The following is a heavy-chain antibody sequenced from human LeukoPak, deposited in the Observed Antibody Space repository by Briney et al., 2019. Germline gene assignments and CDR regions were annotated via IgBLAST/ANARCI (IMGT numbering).Heavy chain of an antibody. V-gene: IGHV3-30*04. CDR1: GSAFSSFA. Sequence: PAGSLSLSCAASGSAFSSFALHWVRQAPGKGLEWVAFISYDGSNKYYADSVKGRFTISRDNSKNTLFLQMNSLRPEDTAVYYCASHYCGGDCYSLRSFDYWGQGTLVTVSS. D-gene: IGHD2-21*02. CDR3: ASHYCGGDCYSLRSFDY. CDR2: ISYDGSNK. J-gene: IGHJ4*02.